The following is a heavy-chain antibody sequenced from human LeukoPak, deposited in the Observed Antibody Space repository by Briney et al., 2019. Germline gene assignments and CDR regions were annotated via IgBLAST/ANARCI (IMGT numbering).Heavy chain of an antibody. CDR3: ARVPTSCCYNDY. D-gene: IGHD2-15*01. V-gene: IGHV3-53*01. CDR2: IYSGGST. Sequence: GGSLRLSCAASELTVSSNYMSWVRQAPGKGLEWVSVIYSGGSTYYADSVKGRFTISRDNSKNTLYLEMNSLRAEDTAVDYWARVPTSCCYNDYWGQGTLVTVSS. CDR1: ELTVSSNY. J-gene: IGHJ4*02.